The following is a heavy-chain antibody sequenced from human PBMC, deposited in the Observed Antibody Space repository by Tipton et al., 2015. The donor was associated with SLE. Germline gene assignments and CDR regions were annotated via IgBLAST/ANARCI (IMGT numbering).Heavy chain of an antibody. D-gene: IGHD2-21*02. V-gene: IGHV3-13*01. CDR2: IGTAGDT. CDR3: ARVGNCGGDCSIGGWYFDL. Sequence: SLRLSCAASGFTFSSYDMHWVHQATGKGLEWVSAIGTAGDTYYPGSVKGRFTISRENAKNSLYLQMNSLRAGDTAVYYCARVGNCGGDCSIGGWYFDLWGRGTLVTVSS. J-gene: IGHJ2*01. CDR1: GFTFSSYD.